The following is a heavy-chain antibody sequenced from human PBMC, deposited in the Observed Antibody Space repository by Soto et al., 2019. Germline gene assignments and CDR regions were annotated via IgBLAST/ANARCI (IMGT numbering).Heavy chain of an antibody. D-gene: IGHD1-1*01. CDR3: ARGRYGDY. V-gene: IGHV1-18*01. CDR2: ISAHNGNT. Sequence: QVHLVQSGAEVKKPGASVKVSCKASGYTLTSYGITWVRQAPGQGLEWMGWISAHNGNTDYAQKLQGRVIVTRDTSTSTAYMELRSLISDDTAVYYCARGRYGDYWGQGALFTVSS. CDR1: GYTLTSYG. J-gene: IGHJ4*02.